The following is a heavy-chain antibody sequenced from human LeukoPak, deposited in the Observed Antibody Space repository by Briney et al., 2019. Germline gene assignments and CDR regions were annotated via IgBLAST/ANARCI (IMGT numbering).Heavy chain of an antibody. Sequence: PGRSLRLSCAASGFTFDDYAMHWVRQGPGKGLEWVSGISWNSGSISYADSVKGRFTIYRDNAKNSLHLQMNSLRAEDTAMYYCARDATITMILGYFDDWGQGTLVTVSS. J-gene: IGHJ4*02. CDR3: ARDATITMILGYFDD. CDR1: GFTFDDYA. CDR2: ISWNSGSI. D-gene: IGHD3-10*01. V-gene: IGHV3-9*01.